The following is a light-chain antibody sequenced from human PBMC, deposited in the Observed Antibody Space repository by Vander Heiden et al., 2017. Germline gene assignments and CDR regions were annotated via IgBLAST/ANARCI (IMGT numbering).Light chain of an antibody. J-gene: IGLJ2*01. CDR1: IGAGYD. Sequence: QSVLTQPPSVSGAQGQRVTISCTNIGAGYDVHWYRQLPVTAPKLLIYGNNNRPSGVPDRFSASTSVTSASLAITGLQAEDEADYYCQSYDSSLSDSVVFGGGTKLTVL. CDR3: QSYDSSLSDSVV. V-gene: IGLV1-40*01. CDR2: GNN.